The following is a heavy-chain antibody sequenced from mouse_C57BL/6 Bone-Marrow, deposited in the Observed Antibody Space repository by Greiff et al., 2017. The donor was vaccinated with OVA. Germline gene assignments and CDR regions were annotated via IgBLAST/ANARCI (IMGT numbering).Heavy chain of an antibody. J-gene: IGHJ2*01. V-gene: IGHV14-1*01. CDR1: GFTFKDYY. D-gene: IGHD1-1*01. CDR3: TTGEGNYGSSSYFDY. Sequence: EVQLQESGAELVRPGASVKLSCTASGFTFKDYYMHWVKQRPEQGLEWIGRIDPEDGDTEYAPKFQGKATMTADTSSNTAYLQLSSLTSEDTAVYYCTTGEGNYGSSSYFDYWGQGTTLTVSS. CDR2: IDPEDGDT.